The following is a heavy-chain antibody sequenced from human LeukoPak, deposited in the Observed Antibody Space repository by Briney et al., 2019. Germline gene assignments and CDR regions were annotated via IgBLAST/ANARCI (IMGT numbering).Heavy chain of an antibody. D-gene: IGHD2-2*01. J-gene: IGHJ5*02. V-gene: IGHV4-34*01. CDR3: ARGGRVVPAATRWFDP. CDR2: INHSGST. Sequence: SETLSLTCAVYGGSFSGYYWSWLRQPPGKGLEWIGEINHSGSTNYNPSLKSRVTISVDTSKNQFSLKLSSVTAADTAVYYCARGGRVVPAATRWFDPWGQGTLVTVSS. CDR1: GGSFSGYY.